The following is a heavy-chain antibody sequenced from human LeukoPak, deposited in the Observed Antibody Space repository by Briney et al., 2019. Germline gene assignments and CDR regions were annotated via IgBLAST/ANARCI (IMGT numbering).Heavy chain of an antibody. Sequence: PGGSLRLSCAASGFTYSSYSMNWVRQAPGKGLEWVSSISSSSSYIYYADSVKGRFTISRDNAKNSLYLQMNSLRAEDTAVYYCARLSHDYGDYPLRYYYYYYYMDVWGKGTTVTISS. D-gene: IGHD4-17*01. CDR1: GFTYSSYS. CDR2: ISSSSSYI. V-gene: IGHV3-21*01. CDR3: ARLSHDYGDYPLRYYYYYYYMDV. J-gene: IGHJ6*03.